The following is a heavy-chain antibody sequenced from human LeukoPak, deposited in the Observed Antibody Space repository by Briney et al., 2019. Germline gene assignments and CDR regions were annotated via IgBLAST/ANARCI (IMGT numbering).Heavy chain of an antibody. CDR3: ARDSAGNDY. J-gene: IGHJ4*02. CDR1: GFTFSTYW. V-gene: IGHV3-7*01. CDR2: IKQDGSEK. D-gene: IGHD6-13*01. Sequence: GGSLRLSYAASGFTFSTYWMSWVRQAPGKGLEWVANIKQDGSEKYYVDSVKGRFTISRDNAKNSLYLQMNSLRAEDTAMYYCARDSAGNDYWGQGTLVTVSS.